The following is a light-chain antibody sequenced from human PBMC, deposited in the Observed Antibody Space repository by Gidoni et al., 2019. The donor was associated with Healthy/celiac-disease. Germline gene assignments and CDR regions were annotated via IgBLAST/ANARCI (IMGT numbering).Light chain of an antibody. CDR1: QSVSSSY. J-gene: IGKJ4*01. Sequence: EIVLTQSPGTLSLSPGDRATLTCRASQSVSSSYLAWYQQKPGQAPRLLISGASCRATGIPDRFSGSGSGTDFTLTISRLEPEDFAVYYCHQYGSSPRRLTFGGGTKVEIK. V-gene: IGKV3-20*01. CDR2: GAS. CDR3: HQYGSSPRRLT.